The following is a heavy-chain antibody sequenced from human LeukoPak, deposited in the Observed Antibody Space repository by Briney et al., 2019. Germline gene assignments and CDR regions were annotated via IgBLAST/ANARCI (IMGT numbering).Heavy chain of an antibody. Sequence: SVKVSCKASGGTFSSYTISWVRQAPGQGLEWMGRIIPILGIANYAQKFQGRVTITADKPTSTAYMELSSLRSEDTAVYYCVSGGGRYYFDYWGQGTLVTVSS. CDR2: IIPILGIA. J-gene: IGHJ4*02. D-gene: IGHD2-15*01. CDR3: VSGGGRYYFDY. CDR1: GGTFSSYT. V-gene: IGHV1-69*02.